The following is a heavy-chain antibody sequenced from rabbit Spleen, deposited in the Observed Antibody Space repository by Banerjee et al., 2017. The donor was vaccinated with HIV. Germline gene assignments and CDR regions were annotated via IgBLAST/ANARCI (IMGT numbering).Heavy chain of an antibody. CDR1: GFSFSSSYY. J-gene: IGHJ4*01. Sequence: QEQLVESGGGLVQPEGSLTLTCTASGFSFSSSYYMCWVRQAPGKGLEWIGCIYTGSSGSTYYASWAKGRFTISKTSSTTVTLQMTSLTAADTATYFCARPNNLWGPGTLVTVS. V-gene: IGHV1S45*01. CDR3: ARPNNL. CDR2: IYTGSSGST.